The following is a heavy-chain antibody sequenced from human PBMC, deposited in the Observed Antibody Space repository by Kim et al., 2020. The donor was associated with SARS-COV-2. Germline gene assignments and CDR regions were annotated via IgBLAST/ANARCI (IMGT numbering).Heavy chain of an antibody. CDR3: ARSGTYYYGSGSPRVGAFDI. D-gene: IGHD3-10*01. V-gene: IGHV1-69*13. CDR1: GGTFSSYA. CDR2: IIPIFGTA. J-gene: IGHJ3*02. Sequence: SVKVSCKASGGTFSSYAISWVRQAPGQGLEWMGGIIPIFGTANYAQKFQGRVTITADESTSTAYMELSSLRSEDTAVYYCARSGTYYYGSGSPRVGAFDIWGQGTMVTVSS.